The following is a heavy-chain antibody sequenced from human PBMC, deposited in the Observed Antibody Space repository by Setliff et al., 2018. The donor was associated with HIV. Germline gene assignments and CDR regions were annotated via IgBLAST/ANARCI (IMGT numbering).Heavy chain of an antibody. CDR3: TRHRGSFDY. CDR1: GFTFSDDW. D-gene: IGHD1-26*01. J-gene: IGHJ4*02. V-gene: IGHV3-74*01. Sequence: GVSLRLSCTASGFTFSDDWMHWVRRGPGRGLEWVSRIGRDGTVANYADSVKGRFTISRDNARNTLFLQMNSLRTEDTAIYYCTRHRGSFDYWGLGTLVTVS. CDR2: IGRDGTVA.